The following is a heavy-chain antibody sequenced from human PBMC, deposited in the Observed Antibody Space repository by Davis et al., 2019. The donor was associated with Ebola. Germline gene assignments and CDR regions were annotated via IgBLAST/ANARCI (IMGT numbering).Heavy chain of an antibody. CDR1: RFTFSSYW. Sequence: GESLKISCAASRFTFSSYWMSWVRQAPGKGLEWVANIKQDGSEKYYVDSVKGRFTISRDNAKNSLYLQMNSLRAEDTAVYYCARDRRGCSSTSCSYYYYYMDVWGKGTTVTVSS. CDR3: ARDRRGCSSTSCSYYYYYMDV. D-gene: IGHD2-2*01. V-gene: IGHV3-7*03. CDR2: IKQDGSEK. J-gene: IGHJ6*03.